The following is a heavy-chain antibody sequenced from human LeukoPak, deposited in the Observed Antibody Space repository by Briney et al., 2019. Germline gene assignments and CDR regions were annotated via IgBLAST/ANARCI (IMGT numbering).Heavy chain of an antibody. Sequence: PGGSLRLSCAASGFTFTNYGMSWVRQTPGKGLEWVSSIGGSGVTTYYADSVKGRFTISRDNSKNTLPLQMNSLRGEDTALYYCAKLSSSGSDYWGQGTLVTVSS. CDR2: IGGSGVTT. J-gene: IGHJ4*02. CDR1: GFTFTNYG. V-gene: IGHV3-23*01. D-gene: IGHD3-22*01. CDR3: AKLSSSGSDY.